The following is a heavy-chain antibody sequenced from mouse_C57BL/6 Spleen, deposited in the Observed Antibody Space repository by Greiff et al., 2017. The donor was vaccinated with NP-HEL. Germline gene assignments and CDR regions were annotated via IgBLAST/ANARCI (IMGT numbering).Heavy chain of an antibody. D-gene: IGHD2-3*01. J-gene: IGHJ4*01. V-gene: IGHV1-66*01. CDR3: ARCRDDGYFAMDY. CDR1: GYSFTSYY. Sequence: QVQLQQSGPELVKPGASVKISCKASGYSFTSYYLHWVKQRPGQGLEWIGWIYPGSGNTKYNEKFKGKATLTADTSSSSAYKQLSSLTSEEAAVYYCARCRDDGYFAMDYWGQATLVTVSS. CDR2: IYPGSGNT.